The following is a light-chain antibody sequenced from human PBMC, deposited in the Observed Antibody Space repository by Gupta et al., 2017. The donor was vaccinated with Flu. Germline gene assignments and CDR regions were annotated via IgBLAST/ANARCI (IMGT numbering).Light chain of an antibody. CDR1: QDIGSF. V-gene: IGKV1-9*01. Sequence: PSFLSASVGDRVTITCRASQDIGSFLAWYQQKPGKAPNLLIYAGSTVKGGVPSRFSGSGSGTEFTLSISSRQPEDFATYYCRQRNNSPITFGGGTKVEIK. J-gene: IGKJ4*01. CDR2: AGS. CDR3: RQRNNSPIT.